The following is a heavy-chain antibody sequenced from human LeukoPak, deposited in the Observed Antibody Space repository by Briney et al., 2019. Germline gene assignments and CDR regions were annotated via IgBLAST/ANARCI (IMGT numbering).Heavy chain of an antibody. CDR3: ARQRAVAGKVCFDY. D-gene: IGHD6-19*01. J-gene: IGHJ4*02. CDR2: IYYSGST. CDR1: GGSIGSYY. Sequence: SETLSLTCTVSGGSIGSYYWSWIRQPPGKGLEWIGYIYYSGSTNYNPSLKSRVTISVDTSKNQFSLKLSSVTAADTAVYYCARQRAVAGKVCFDYGGRGTLVTVSS. V-gene: IGHV4-59*08.